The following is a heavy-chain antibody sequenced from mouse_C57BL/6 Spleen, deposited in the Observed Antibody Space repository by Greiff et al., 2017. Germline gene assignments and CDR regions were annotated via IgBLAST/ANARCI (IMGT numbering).Heavy chain of an antibody. CDR3: ARCWDDWFAY. D-gene: IGHD4-1*01. V-gene: IGHV1-64*01. J-gene: IGHJ3*01. CDR1: GYTFTSYW. CDR2: IHPNSGST. Sequence: QVQLQQSGAELVKPGASVKLSCKASGYTFTSYWMHWVKQRPGQGLEWIGMIHPNSGSTNYNEKFKSKATLTVDKSSSTAYLQLSSLTCEDSAVYYCARCWDDWFAYWGQGTLVTVSA.